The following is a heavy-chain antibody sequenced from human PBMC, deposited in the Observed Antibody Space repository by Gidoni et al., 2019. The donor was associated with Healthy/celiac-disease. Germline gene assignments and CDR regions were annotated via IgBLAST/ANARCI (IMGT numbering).Heavy chain of an antibody. CDR2: IYYSGSA. Sequence: QVQLQESGPGLVKPSETLSPTCTVSGGSINNYYWSWIRQRPGKGLEWIGYIYYSGSANYNPSLMSRLTTSVNTSKNQFSLRLSSVTAADTAVYYCAGVYYDILTGYHYWYFDLWGRGTLVTVSS. CDR1: GGSINNYY. V-gene: IGHV4-59*01. D-gene: IGHD3-9*01. J-gene: IGHJ2*01. CDR3: AGVYYDILTGYHYWYFDL.